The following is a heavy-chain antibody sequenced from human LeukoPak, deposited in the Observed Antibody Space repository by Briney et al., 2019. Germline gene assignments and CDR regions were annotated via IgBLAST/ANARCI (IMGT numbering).Heavy chain of an antibody. Sequence: GASVKVSCKVSGYTLTELSMHWVRQAPGKGREWMGGFDPEDGETIYAQKFQGRVTMTEDTSTDTAYMELSSLRSEDTAVYYCATYPPYVRGVIMDMEDYYYYYYMDVWGKGTTVTVSS. D-gene: IGHD3-10*02. J-gene: IGHJ6*03. V-gene: IGHV1-24*01. CDR2: FDPEDGET. CDR1: GYTLTELS. CDR3: ATYPPYVRGVIMDMEDYYYYYYMDV.